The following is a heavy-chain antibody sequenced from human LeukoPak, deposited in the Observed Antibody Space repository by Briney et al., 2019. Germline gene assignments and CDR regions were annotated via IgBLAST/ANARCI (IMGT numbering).Heavy chain of an antibody. V-gene: IGHV3-21*01. CDR2: ISSSSSYI. J-gene: IGHJ4*02. D-gene: IGHD6-19*01. CDR1: GFTFSSYS. Sequence: GGSLRLSCAASGFTFSSYSMNWVRPAPGKGLEWVSSISSSSSYIYYADSVKGRFTISRDNAKTSLYPQMNILRAEDTAVYYCARVGIAVAGVFLDYWGQGTLVTVSS. CDR3: ARVGIAVAGVFLDY.